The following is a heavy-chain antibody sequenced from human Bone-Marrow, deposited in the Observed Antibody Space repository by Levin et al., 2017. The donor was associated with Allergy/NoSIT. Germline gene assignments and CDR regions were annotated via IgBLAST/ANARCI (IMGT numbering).Heavy chain of an antibody. J-gene: IGHJ4*02. CDR1: GFTFEDYA. D-gene: IGHD3-22*01. CDR3: AKSLGNRHYYDSSGLDS. V-gene: IGHV3-9*01. CDR2: ISWNSGTT. Sequence: SLKISCEASGFTFEDYAMHWVRKSPGKGLEWVSGISWNSGTTGYADSVWGRFTISRDTAKKTLFLQMESLSPDDTAVYYCAKSLGNRHYYDSSGLDSWGQGTLVTVSS.